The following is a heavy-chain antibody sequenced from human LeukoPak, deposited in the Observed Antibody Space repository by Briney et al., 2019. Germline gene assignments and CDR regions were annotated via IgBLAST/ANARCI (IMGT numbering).Heavy chain of an antibody. J-gene: IGHJ6*02. CDR2: ISGSGGST. Sequence: GGSLRLSCAASGFTFSSYAMSSLRQAPGKVPDMVSAISGSGGSTYYADSVKGRFTISRDNSKNTLYLQMNSLRAEDTAVYYCAKSILTGYYGMDVWGQGTTVTVSS. V-gene: IGHV3-23*01. CDR3: AKSILTGYYGMDV. D-gene: IGHD3-9*01. CDR1: GFTFSSYA.